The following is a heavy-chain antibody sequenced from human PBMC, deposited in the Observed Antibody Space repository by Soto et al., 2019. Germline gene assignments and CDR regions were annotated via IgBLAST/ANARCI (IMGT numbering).Heavy chain of an antibody. D-gene: IGHD2-8*01. CDR3: AKDCTPDSRWDTDY. CDR2: IFGGGGRST. Sequence: EVQLLESGGDLVHPGGSLRLSCAASGFNFRGYTMSWIRQAPGKGLEWVSSIFGGGGRSTFYSASVKGRFTISRDDSLNPLFLQISCLRGEDTAMYYCAKDCTPDSRWDTDYWGQGTLVTVSS. CDR1: GFNFRGYT. J-gene: IGHJ4*02. V-gene: IGHV3-23*01.